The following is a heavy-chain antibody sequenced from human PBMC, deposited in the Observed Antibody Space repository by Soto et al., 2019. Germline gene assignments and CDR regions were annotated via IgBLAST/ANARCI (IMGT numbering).Heavy chain of an antibody. Sequence: GGSLRLSCAASGFTFSSYSMNWVRQAPGKGLEWVSYISSSSSTIYYADSVKGRFTISRDNAKNSLYLQMNSLRDEDTAVYYCASLPYYDFWSGYYTEGYYYYYGMDVWGQGTTVTVSS. CDR1: GFTFSSYS. J-gene: IGHJ6*02. CDR3: ASLPYYDFWSGYYTEGYYYYYGMDV. D-gene: IGHD3-3*01. V-gene: IGHV3-48*02. CDR2: ISSSSSTI.